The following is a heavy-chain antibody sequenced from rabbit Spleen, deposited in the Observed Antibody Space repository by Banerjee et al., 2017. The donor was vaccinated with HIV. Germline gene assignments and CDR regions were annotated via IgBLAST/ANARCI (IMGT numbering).Heavy chain of an antibody. D-gene: IGHD8-1*01. CDR1: GFDLSSYYY. J-gene: IGHJ6*01. CDR3: ARDTGSSFSSYGMDL. V-gene: IGHV1S45*01. CDR2: IAGSSSGFT. Sequence: QEQLVESGGGLVQPEGSLTLTCTASGFDLSSYYYMSWVRQAPGEGLEWISCIAGSSSGFTYSATWAKGRFTISKTSSTTVTLQMTSLTAADTATYFCARDTGSSFSSYGMDLWGQGTLVTVS.